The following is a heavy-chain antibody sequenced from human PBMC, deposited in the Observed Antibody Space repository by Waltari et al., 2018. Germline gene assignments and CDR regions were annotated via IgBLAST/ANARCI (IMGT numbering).Heavy chain of an antibody. J-gene: IGHJ4*02. CDR2: ILGSGGNT. CDR3: AKGQGGRRWYFDY. D-gene: IGHD3-16*01. V-gene: IGHV3-23*04. Sequence: EVQLVESGGNVVQPGGSLRLSCADSGFTLARYVMTWVRQAPGKGLEWVSSILGSGGNTVYADSVKGRFTISRDISKNTLYLQMNSLRAEDTALYYCAKGQGGRRWYFDYWGQGSQVTVSS. CDR1: GFTLARYV.